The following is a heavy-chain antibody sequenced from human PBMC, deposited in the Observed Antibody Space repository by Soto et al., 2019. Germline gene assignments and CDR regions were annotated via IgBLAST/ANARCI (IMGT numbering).Heavy chain of an antibody. V-gene: IGHV1-69*13. CDR2: IIPIFGTA. CDR3: ARGDGILTGYLPGNYYYGMDV. J-gene: IGHJ6*02. D-gene: IGHD3-9*01. Sequence: GASVKVSCKASGGTFSSYAISWVRQAPGQGLEWMGGIIPIFGTANYAQKFQGRVTITADESTSTAYMELSSLRSEDTAVYYCARGDGILTGYLPGNYYYGMDVWGQGTTVTVSS. CDR1: GGTFSSYA.